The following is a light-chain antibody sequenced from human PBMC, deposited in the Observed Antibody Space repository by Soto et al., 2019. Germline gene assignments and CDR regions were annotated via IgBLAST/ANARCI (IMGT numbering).Light chain of an antibody. V-gene: IGLV2-23*02. CDR1: SSDIGSYNL. J-gene: IGLJ2*01. CDR3: SSYADSVTLL. Sequence: QSALTQPASVSGSPGQSITISCTGTSSDIGSYNLLSWYQHHPGKAPKVMIYEVTKRPSGVSDRFSGSKSGNTASLTISGLQAEDEADYYCSSYADSVTLLFGGGTKLTVL. CDR2: EVT.